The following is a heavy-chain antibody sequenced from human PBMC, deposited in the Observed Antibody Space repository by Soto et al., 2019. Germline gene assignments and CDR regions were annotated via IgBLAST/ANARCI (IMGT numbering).Heavy chain of an antibody. Sequence: ILSITGTVSGVCINNHPYFWGWIRQHPEKGLEWIGYIYSSGTTYFNPSLLSRVGMSLDTSGNRFSLRLTSVTAADTAVYYCARGADYGDTVREYFFDFWGQGALVTVSS. D-gene: IGHD4-17*01. CDR3: ARGADYGDTVREYFFDF. CDR2: IYSSGTT. J-gene: IGHJ4*01. CDR1: GVCINNHPYF. V-gene: IGHV4-31*03.